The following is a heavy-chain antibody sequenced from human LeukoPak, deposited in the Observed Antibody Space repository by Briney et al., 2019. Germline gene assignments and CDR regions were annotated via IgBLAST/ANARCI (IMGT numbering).Heavy chain of an antibody. J-gene: IGHJ4*02. CDR1: GGSFSGYY. D-gene: IGHD3-10*01. CDR3: ARRYGSGSFFDY. V-gene: IGHV4-34*01. CDR2: INHSGST. Sequence: SETLSLTCAVYGGSFSGYYWSWIRQPPGKGLEWIGEINHSGSTNYNPSLKSRVTISVDTSKNQFSLKLGSVTAADTAVYYCARRYGSGSFFDYWGQGTLVTVSS.